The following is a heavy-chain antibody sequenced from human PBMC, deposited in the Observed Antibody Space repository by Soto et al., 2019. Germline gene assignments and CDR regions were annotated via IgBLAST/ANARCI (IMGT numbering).Heavy chain of an antibody. CDR3: ARDLQRYCSSTRCNYYGMDV. CDR2: IYYSGST. Sequence: PSETLSLTCTVSCASISSGGYYWNWIRQYPGKGLEWIGYIYYSGSTYYNPSLKSRVTISVDTSKNQFSLNLRSATAADTAVYYCARDLQRYCSSTRCNYYGMDVWGQGTTVTVSS. D-gene: IGHD2-2*01. J-gene: IGHJ6*02. CDR1: CASISSGGYY. V-gene: IGHV4-31*03.